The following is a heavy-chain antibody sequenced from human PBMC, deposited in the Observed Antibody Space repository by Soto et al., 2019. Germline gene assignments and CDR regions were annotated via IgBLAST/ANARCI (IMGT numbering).Heavy chain of an antibody. CDR1: GFTFSSYS. D-gene: IGHD2-8*01. CDR3: ARSPLLYDYYYYGMDV. J-gene: IGHJ6*02. V-gene: IGHV3-21*01. CDR2: VSSSSSYI. Sequence: GGSLRLSCAASGFTFSSYSMNWVRQAPGKGLEWVSSVSSSSSYIYYADSVKGRFTISRDNAKNSLYLQMNSLRAEDTAVYYCARSPLLYDYYYYGMDVWGQGTTVTVSS.